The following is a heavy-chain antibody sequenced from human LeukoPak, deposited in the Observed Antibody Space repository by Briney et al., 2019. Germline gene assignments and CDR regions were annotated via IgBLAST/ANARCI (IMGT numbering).Heavy chain of an antibody. CDR1: GFTFSSYE. CDR2: ISSSGSTI. CDR3: AELGITRIGGV. Sequence: PGGSLRLSCAASGFTFSSYEMNWVRQAPGKGLEWVSYISSSGSTIYYADSVKGRFTISRDDAKNSLYLQINSLRAEDTAVYYCAELGITRIGGVWGKGTTVTISS. D-gene: IGHD3-10*02. V-gene: IGHV3-48*03. J-gene: IGHJ6*04.